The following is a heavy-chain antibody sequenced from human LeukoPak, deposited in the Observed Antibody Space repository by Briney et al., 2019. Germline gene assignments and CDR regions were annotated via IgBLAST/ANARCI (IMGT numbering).Heavy chain of an antibody. CDR1: GFTFSNYW. CDR3: AKDSPSWRASYYYGMDA. V-gene: IGHV3-74*01. J-gene: IGHJ6*02. Sequence: GGSLRLSCAASGFTFSNYWMHWVRQAPGKGPGWVSRIKSDGSSTRFADSVQGRFTISRDNGKNTLYLQMNSLRAEDTAVYYCAKDSPSWRASYYYGMDAWGQGTTVTVSS. CDR2: IKSDGSST. D-gene: IGHD3-3*01.